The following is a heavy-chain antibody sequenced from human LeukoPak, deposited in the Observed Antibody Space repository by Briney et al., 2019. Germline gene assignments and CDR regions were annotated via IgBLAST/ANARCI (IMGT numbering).Heavy chain of an antibody. J-gene: IGHJ4*02. Sequence: SVKVSCKASGGTFSSYAISWVRQAPGQGLEWMGGIIPIFGTANYAQKFQGRVTITADESTSTAYMELSSLRSGDTAVYYCAREVVEMATIPDYWGQGTLVTVSS. CDR3: AREVVEMATIPDY. CDR1: GGTFSSYA. CDR2: IIPIFGTA. V-gene: IGHV1-69*01. D-gene: IGHD5-24*01.